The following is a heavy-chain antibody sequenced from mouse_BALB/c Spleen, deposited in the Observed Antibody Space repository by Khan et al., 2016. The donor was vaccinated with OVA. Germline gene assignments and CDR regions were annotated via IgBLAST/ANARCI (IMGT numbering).Heavy chain of an antibody. Sequence: VQLQESGPGLVAPSQSLSISCTVSGFSLTSFSVYWVRQTPGKGLEWLGVIWADGSTNNNSALTSILSIDKDNPKGKVLVKMNSPQTDDAAMYYCARDGYYFDYWGQGTSLTVSS. V-gene: IGHV2-9*02. CDR3: ARDGYYFDY. D-gene: IGHD2-2*01. CDR2: IWADGST. CDR1: GFSLTSFS. J-gene: IGHJ2*02.